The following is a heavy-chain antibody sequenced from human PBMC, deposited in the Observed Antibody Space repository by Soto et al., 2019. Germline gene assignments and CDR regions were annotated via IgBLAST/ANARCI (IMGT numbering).Heavy chain of an antibody. V-gene: IGHV1-69*13. CDR3: ARERIEDIVVVPAALRVEDWFDP. D-gene: IGHD2-2*01. CDR2: IIPILGTA. Sequence: ASVKVSCKASGGTFSSYAISWVRQAPGQGLEWMGGIIPILGTANYAQKFQGRVTITADESTSTAYMELSSLRSEDTAVYYYARERIEDIVVVPAALRVEDWFDPWGQGTLVTVSS. CDR1: GGTFSSYA. J-gene: IGHJ5*02.